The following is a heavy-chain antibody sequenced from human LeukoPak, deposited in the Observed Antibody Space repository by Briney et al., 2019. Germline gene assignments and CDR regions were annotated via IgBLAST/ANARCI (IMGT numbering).Heavy chain of an antibody. CDR3: ARGTAVGPFDY. D-gene: IGHD3/OR15-3a*01. CDR2: INHSGST. V-gene: IGHV4-34*01. J-gene: IGHJ4*02. Sequence: PSETLSLTCAVYGGSFSGYYWSWIRQPPGKGLEWIGEINHSGSTNYNPSLKSRVTISVDTSKNQFSLKLSSVTPADTAVYYCARGTAVGPFDYWGQGTLVTVSS. CDR1: GGSFSGYY.